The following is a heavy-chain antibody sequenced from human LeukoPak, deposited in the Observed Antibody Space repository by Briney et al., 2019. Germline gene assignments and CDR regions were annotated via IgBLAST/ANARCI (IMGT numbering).Heavy chain of an antibody. Sequence: GGSLRLSCAASGFTFSSYAMHWVRQAPGKGLEWVAVISYDGSNKYYADSVKGRFTISRDNSKNMLCLQMNSLRAEDTAVYYCAKEIWPTVTTPGHTHFDYWGQGTLVTVSS. CDR3: AKEIWPTVTTPGHTHFDY. CDR2: ISYDGSNK. CDR1: GFTFSSYA. D-gene: IGHD4-17*01. J-gene: IGHJ4*02. V-gene: IGHV3-30*04.